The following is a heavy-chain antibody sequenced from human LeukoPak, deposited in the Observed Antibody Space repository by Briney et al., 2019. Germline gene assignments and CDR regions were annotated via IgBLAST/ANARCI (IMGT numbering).Heavy chain of an antibody. V-gene: IGHV4-38-2*02. CDR1: GYSISSGFY. J-gene: IGHJ6*03. CDR3: ARNNLHYYYMDV. Sequence: SEILSLTCTVSGYSISSGFYWGWIRQPPGKGLEWIGSIYHTGSTYSNPSLKSRVTISVDTSKNQFSLKLSSVTAADTAVYYCARNNLHYYYMDVWGKGTTVTVSS. CDR2: IYHTGST.